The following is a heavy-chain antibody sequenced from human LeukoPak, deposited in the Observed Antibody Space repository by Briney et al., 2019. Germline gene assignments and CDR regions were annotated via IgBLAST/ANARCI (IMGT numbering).Heavy chain of an antibody. Sequence: GGSLRLSCAVSGVTLSNYGMSWVRQAPGKGLEWVAGLSDSGGSTNYADSVKGRFTVSRDNPKNTLYLQMNSLRAEDTAVYFCAKRGVVIRAVIIVGFHKEAYYFDYWGQGALVTVSS. CDR2: LSDSGGST. D-gene: IGHD3-10*01. CDR3: AKRGVVIRAVIIVGFHKEAYYFDY. V-gene: IGHV3-23*01. CDR1: GVTLSNYG. J-gene: IGHJ4*02.